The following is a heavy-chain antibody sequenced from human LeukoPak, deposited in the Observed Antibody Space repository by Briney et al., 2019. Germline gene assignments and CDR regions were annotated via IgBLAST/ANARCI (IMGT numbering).Heavy chain of an antibody. Sequence: GGSLRLSCAASGFTFSSYGMHWVRQAPGKGLEWVAVISYDGSNKYYADSVKGRFTISRDNSKNTLYLQMNSLRAEDTAVHYCVRAHHPGGWFDPWGQGTLVTVSS. D-gene: IGHD3-10*01. CDR3: VRAHHPGGWFDP. CDR2: ISYDGSNK. CDR1: GFTFSSYG. V-gene: IGHV3-30*03. J-gene: IGHJ5*02.